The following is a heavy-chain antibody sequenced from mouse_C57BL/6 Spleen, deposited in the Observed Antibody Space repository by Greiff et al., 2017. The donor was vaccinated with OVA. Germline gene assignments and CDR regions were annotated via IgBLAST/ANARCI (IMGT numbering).Heavy chain of an antibody. Sequence: QVQLKESGAELVRPGASVKLSCKASGYTFTDYYINWVKQRPGQGLEWIARIYPGSGNTYYNEKFKGKATLTAEKSSSTAYMQLSSLTSEDSAVYFCARETDYGFAYWGQGTLVTVSA. D-gene: IGHD2-13*01. CDR3: ARETDYGFAY. CDR2: IYPGSGNT. J-gene: IGHJ3*01. V-gene: IGHV1-76*01. CDR1: GYTFTDYY.